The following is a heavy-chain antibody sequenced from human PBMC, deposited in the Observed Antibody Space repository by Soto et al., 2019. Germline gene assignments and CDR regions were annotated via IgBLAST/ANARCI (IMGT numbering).Heavy chain of an antibody. CDR1: GFTFSSYA. CDR3: AGEYSSSWNYYGMDV. V-gene: IGHV3-30-3*01. J-gene: IGHJ6*02. CDR2: ISYDGSNK. Sequence: GGSLRLSCAASGFTFSSYAMHWVRQAPGKGLEWVAVISYDGSNKYYADSVKGRFTISRDNSKNTLYLQMNSLRAEDTAVYYCAGEYSSSWNYYGMDVWGQGTTVTVS. D-gene: IGHD6-6*01.